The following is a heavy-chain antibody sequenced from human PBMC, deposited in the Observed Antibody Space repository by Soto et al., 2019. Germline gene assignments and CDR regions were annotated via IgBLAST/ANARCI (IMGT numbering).Heavy chain of an antibody. J-gene: IGHJ4*02. CDR1: GFTFSSYG. V-gene: IGHV3-33*01. D-gene: IGHD3-10*01. Sequence: GGSLRLSCAASGFTFSSYGMHWVRQAPGKGLEWVAVIWYDGSNKYYADSVKGRFTISRDNSKNTLYLQMNSLRAEDTAVYYCARDGAPVLLWFGELTYYFGYWGQGTLVTVSS. CDR3: ARDGAPVLLWFGELTYYFGY. CDR2: IWYDGSNK.